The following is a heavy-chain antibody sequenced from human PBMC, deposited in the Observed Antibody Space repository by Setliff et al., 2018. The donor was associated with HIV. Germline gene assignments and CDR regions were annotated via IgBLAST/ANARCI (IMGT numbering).Heavy chain of an antibody. CDR2: IFYSGST. Sequence: PSETLSLTCTVSGDSINYKYWSWIRQSPGKGLEWIGYIFYSGSTNYNPSLKSRVTIFVDTSRNQFSLKLRSVTAADRAVYYCARVPGYSSGTSYMDVWGKGTTVTVSS. J-gene: IGHJ6*03. CDR1: GDSINYKY. V-gene: IGHV4-59*12. D-gene: IGHD6-19*01. CDR3: ARVPGYSSGTSYMDV.